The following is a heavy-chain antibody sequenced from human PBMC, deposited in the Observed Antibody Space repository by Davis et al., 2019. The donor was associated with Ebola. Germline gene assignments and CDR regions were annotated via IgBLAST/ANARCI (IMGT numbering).Heavy chain of an antibody. CDR3: ARHRYPTDAFDI. J-gene: IGHJ3*02. CDR1: GYSFTSYW. Sequence: KVSCKGSGYSFTSYWIGWVRQMPGKGLEWMGIIYPDDSDIRYSPSFQDQVTISADKSISTAYLQWSSLKASDTAMYYCARHRYPTDAFDIWGQGTMVTVSS. V-gene: IGHV5-51*01. CDR2: IYPDDSDI. D-gene: IGHD1-1*01.